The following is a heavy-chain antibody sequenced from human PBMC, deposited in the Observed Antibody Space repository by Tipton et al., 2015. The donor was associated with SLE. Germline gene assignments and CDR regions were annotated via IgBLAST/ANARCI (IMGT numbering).Heavy chain of an antibody. D-gene: IGHD6-19*01. V-gene: IGHV4-61*02. CDR1: GGSINSGSYY. J-gene: IGHJ4*02. CDR2: MYTSGST. CDR3: ARDSGWYYFDY. Sequence: TLSLTCTVSGGSINSGSYYWSWIRQPAGKGLEWIGRMYTSGSTNYNPSLKSRVTISVDTSKNQFSLILSSVTAADTAVYYCARDSGWYYFDYWGQGTLVTVSS.